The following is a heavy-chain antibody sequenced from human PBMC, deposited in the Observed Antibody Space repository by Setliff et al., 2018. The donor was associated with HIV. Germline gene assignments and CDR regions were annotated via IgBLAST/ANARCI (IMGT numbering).Heavy chain of an antibody. J-gene: IGHJ4*02. D-gene: IGHD3-10*01. CDR2: ISAHYGST. V-gene: IGHV1-18*01. CDR1: GYTFSSYG. Sequence: GASVKVSCKASGYTFSSYGITWVRQAPGQGLEWMGWISAHYGSTKYAQTLQGRVTMTTDTSTNTAYMELRSLRSDDTAVYYCASSSPTTYYYGSGSPPLDYWGQGTLVTVSS. CDR3: ASSSPTTYYYGSGSPPLDY.